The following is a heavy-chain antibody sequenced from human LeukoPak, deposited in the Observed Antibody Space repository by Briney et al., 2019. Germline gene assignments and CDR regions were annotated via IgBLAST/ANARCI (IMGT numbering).Heavy chain of an antibody. CDR2: IITIPGIA. Sequence: ASEKVSCKASGGTFTSYAICWVRQAPGQELEWMGRIITIPGIANYARKFQDRVTITADKSTSTAYMELSSLRSEDTAVYYCTSELTVWSGSRGVFDYWGQGTLVTVSS. J-gene: IGHJ4*02. D-gene: IGHD3-3*01. CDR3: TSELTVWSGSRGVFDY. CDR1: GGTFTSYA. V-gene: IGHV1-69*04.